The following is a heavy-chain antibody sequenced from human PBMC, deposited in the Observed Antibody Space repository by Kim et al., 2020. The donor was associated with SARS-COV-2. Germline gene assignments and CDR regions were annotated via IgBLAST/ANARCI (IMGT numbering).Heavy chain of an antibody. Sequence: SETLSLTCTVSGGSISSGSYYWSWIRQPAGKGLEWIGRIYTSGSTNYNPSLKSRVTISVDTSKNQFSLKLSSVTAADTAVYYCAREGGLVGAIKGYYFDYWGQGTLVTVSS. D-gene: IGHD1-26*01. J-gene: IGHJ4*02. CDR3: AREGGLVGAIKGYYFDY. V-gene: IGHV4-61*02. CDR2: IYTSGST. CDR1: GGSISSGSYY.